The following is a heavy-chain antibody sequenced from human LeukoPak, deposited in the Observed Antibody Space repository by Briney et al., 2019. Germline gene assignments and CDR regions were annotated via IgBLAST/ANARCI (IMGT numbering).Heavy chain of an antibody. CDR3: ARIRASDILTGYSYYYYMDV. Sequence: GSLRLSCAASGFTVSSNYMSWVRPAPGKGLEWVSVIYSGGSTYYADSVKGRFTISRDNSKNTLYLQMNSLSAEDTAVYYCARIRASDILTGYSYYYYMDVWGKGTTVTVSS. CDR1: GFTVSSNY. CDR2: IYSGGST. V-gene: IGHV3-53*01. D-gene: IGHD3-9*01. J-gene: IGHJ6*03.